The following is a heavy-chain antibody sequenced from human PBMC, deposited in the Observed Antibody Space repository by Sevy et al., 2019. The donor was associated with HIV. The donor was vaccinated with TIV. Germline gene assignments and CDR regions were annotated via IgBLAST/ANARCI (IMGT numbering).Heavy chain of an antibody. D-gene: IGHD3-3*01. J-gene: IGHJ6*02. CDR1: GFTFSSYW. CDR3: AREQVHDFWSGYYPKGMDV. V-gene: IGHV3-74*01. CDR2: INSDGSST. Sequence: GGSLRLSCAASGFTFSSYWMHWVCQAPGKGLVWVSRINSDGSSTSYADSVKGRFTISRDNAKNTLYLQMNSLRAEDTAVYYCAREQVHDFWSGYYPKGMDVWGQGTTVTVSS.